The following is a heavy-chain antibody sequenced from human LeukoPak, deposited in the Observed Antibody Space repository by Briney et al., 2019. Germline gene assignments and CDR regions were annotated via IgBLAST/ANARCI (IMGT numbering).Heavy chain of an antibody. CDR3: ARDPLEYYDSSGYHIGFDY. CDR2: IYTSGST. CDR1: GGSISSYY. D-gene: IGHD3-22*01. Sequence: PSETLSLTCTVSGGSISSYYWSWIRQPAGKGLEWIGRIYTSGSTNYNPSLKSRVTMSVDTSKNQFSLKLSSVTAADTAVYYCARDPLEYYDSSGYHIGFDYWGQGTLVTVSS. J-gene: IGHJ4*02. V-gene: IGHV4-4*07.